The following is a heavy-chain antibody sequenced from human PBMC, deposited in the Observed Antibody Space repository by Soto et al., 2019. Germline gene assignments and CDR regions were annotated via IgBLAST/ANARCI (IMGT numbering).Heavy chain of an antibody. CDR1: GLTFGNYA. CDR2: ISSSGRRT. D-gene: IGHD3-3*01. CDR3: AKVAKSGVVIEYFDS. Sequence: VVSVRLSSSITGLTFGNYAICWLHETPAKGLNWFSGISSSGRRTYYADPVRDRLTISRAKAKNTLNQQMDPLRDDDTAVYYCAKVAKSGVVIEYFDSWGQGSLVTVSS. V-gene: IGHV3-23*01. J-gene: IGHJ4*02.